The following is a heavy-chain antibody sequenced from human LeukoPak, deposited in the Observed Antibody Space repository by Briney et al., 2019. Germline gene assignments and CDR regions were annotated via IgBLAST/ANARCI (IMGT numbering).Heavy chain of an antibody. D-gene: IGHD3-22*01. J-gene: IGHJ4*02. CDR2: IIGRGGST. CDR1: GFTFSSYA. Sequence: PGGSLRLSCAASGFTFSSYAMSWVRQAPGKGLEWVSAIIGRGGSTYYADSVQGRFTISRDNSKNTLYLQMNSLRAEDTAVYYCAKTLSSKGSSGSSYFDYWGQGALVTVSS. CDR3: AKTLSSKGSSGSSYFDY. V-gene: IGHV3-23*01.